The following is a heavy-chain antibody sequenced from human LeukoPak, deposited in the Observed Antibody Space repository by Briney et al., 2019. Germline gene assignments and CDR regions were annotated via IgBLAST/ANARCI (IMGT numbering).Heavy chain of an antibody. J-gene: IGHJ4*02. D-gene: IGHD2-21*01. CDR2: IKQDGSEK. CDR1: GFTFSSYW. Sequence: PGGSLRLSCAASGFTFSSYWMSWVRQAPGKGLEWVANIKQDGSEKYYVDSVKGRFTISRDNAKNSLYLQMNSLRAEDTAVYYCARGNGGIAISYFDYWGQGTLVTVSS. CDR3: ARGNGGIAISYFDY. V-gene: IGHV3-7*04.